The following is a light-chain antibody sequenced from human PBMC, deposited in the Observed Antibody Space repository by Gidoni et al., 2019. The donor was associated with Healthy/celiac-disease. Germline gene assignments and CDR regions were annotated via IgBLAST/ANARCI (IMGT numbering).Light chain of an antibody. Sequence: SSTLTLDPAVSVALGQTVRITCQGDSLRSYYATWYQQNPGQAPVLVIYGKNNRPSWFPDRFSGSSSVNTASVTITGAQAEDEADYYCNSRYSSGNHLVFGVGTKLTVL. J-gene: IGLJ2*01. CDR2: GKN. V-gene: IGLV3-19*01. CDR1: SLRSYY. CDR3: NSRYSSGNHLV.